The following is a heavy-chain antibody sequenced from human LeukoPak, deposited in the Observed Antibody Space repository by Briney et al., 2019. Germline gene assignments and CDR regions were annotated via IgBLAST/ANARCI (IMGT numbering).Heavy chain of an antibody. Sequence: SQTLSLTCTVSGGSINSGSYYWSWIRQPAGKGLEWIGRIYTSGSTNYNPSLKSRVTISVDTSKNQFSLKLSSVTAADTAVYYCARDPECGYWGQGTLVTVSS. V-gene: IGHV4-61*02. D-gene: IGHD3-3*01. CDR3: ARDPECGY. CDR1: GGSINSGSYY. J-gene: IGHJ4*02. CDR2: IYTSGST.